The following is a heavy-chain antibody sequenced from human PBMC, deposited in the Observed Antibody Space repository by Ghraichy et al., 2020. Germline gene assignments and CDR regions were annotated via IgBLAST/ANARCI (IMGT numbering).Heavy chain of an antibody. CDR3: ALQVTPAAVDGFHR. CDR2: IWPGDSET. J-gene: IGHJ4*02. Sequence: GESLNISCQASGYSFSTYWIGWVRQMPGGGLEWMGFIWPGDSETHYSPSFEGHVTMSVDRSINTAYLQWGSLRASDSGMYYCALQVTPAAVDGFHRWGQGTLVTVSS. CDR1: GYSFSTYW. D-gene: IGHD5-24*01. V-gene: IGHV5-51*01.